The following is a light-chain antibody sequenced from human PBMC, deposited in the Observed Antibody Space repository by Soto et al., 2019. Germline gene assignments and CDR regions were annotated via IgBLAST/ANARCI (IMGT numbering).Light chain of an antibody. V-gene: IGLV2-14*01. CDR3: TSWTTSTTMK. Sequence: QSALTQPASVSGSPGQSITISCTGTSSDVGAYNYVSWYQQHPGKAPKLMIYDVNIRPSGVSNRFSGSKSGNTASLTISGLQAEDEADDYCTSWTTSTTMKFGGGTQVTVL. CDR1: SSDVGAYNY. CDR2: DVN. J-gene: IGLJ2*01.